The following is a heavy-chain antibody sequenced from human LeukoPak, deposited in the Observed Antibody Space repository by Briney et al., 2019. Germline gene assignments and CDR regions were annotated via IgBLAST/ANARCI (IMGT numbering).Heavy chain of an antibody. CDR2: IKSDGSST. J-gene: IGHJ3*02. V-gene: IGHV3-74*01. CDR3: ARLDYYGSGSYPHAFDI. CDR1: GFTFSSYW. D-gene: IGHD3-10*01. Sequence: GGSLRLSCAAYGFTFSSYWMHWVRQAPGKGLVWVSRIKSDGSSTNYADSVKGRFTISRDNAKSTLYLQMNSLRAEDTAVYYCARLDYYGSGSYPHAFDIWGQGTMVTVSS.